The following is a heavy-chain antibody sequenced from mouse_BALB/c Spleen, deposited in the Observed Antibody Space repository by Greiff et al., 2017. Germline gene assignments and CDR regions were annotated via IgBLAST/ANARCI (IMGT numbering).Heavy chain of an antibody. Sequence: EVKLVESGGGLVQPGGSLKLSCAASGFTFSSYTMSWVRQTPEKRLEWVAYISNGGGSTYYPDTVKGRFTISRDNAKNTLYLQMSSLKSEDTAMYYCALRRNYAMDYWGQGTSVTVSS. D-gene: IGHD2-12*01. CDR2: ISNGGGST. J-gene: IGHJ4*01. CDR1: GFTFSSYT. V-gene: IGHV5-12-2*01. CDR3: ALRRNYAMDY.